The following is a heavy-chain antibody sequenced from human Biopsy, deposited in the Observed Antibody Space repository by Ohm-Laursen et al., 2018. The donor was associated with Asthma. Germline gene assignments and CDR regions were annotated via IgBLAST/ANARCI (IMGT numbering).Heavy chain of an antibody. CDR1: GGSIRSHD. Sequence: SETLSLTCTVSGGSIRSHDWTRIRLPPGKGLEYIGDVSHTGSTNYNSSLKSRVTMSLDTSKNQFPLRLTSVTPADTAVYYCAGLADCSGGACYSYGWFDPWGQGTRVTVSS. CDR3: AGLADCSGGACYSYGWFDP. J-gene: IGHJ5*02. V-gene: IGHV4-59*11. D-gene: IGHD2-15*01. CDR2: VSHTGST.